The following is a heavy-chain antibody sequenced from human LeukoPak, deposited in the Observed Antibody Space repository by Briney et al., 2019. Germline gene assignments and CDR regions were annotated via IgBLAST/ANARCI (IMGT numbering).Heavy chain of an antibody. D-gene: IGHD1-26*01. V-gene: IGHV1-2*02. CDR1: GYIFTGYY. J-gene: IGHJ4*02. CDR3: ARDGALDY. Sequence: GASVKVSCKASGYIFTGYYMHWVRQAPGQGLEWMGWINSNSGDTNYAQKFQGRVTMTRDTSISTAYMELSRLRSDDTAVYYCARDGALDYWGQGTLVTVSS. CDR2: INSNSGDT.